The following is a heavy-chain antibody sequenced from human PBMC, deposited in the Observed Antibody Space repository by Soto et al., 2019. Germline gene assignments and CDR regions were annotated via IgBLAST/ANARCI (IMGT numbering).Heavy chain of an antibody. V-gene: IGHV1-8*01. CDR2: MNPNSGNT. D-gene: IGHD4-17*01. J-gene: IGHJ4*02. CDR1: GYTFTSYD. CDR3: ARSLPPGRYGVTTGSGY. Sequence: SVKVSCKASGYTFTSYDINWVRQATGQGLEWMGWMNPNSGNTGYAQKFQGRVTMTRNTSISTAYMELSSLRSEDTAVYYCARSLPPGRYGVTTGSGYWGQGTLVTVSS.